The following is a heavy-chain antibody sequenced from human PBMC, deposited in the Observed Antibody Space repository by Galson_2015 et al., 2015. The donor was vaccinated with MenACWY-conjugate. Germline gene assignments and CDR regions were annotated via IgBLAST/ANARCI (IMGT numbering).Heavy chain of an antibody. V-gene: IGHV3-23*01. J-gene: IGHJ5*01. CDR3: AKTDFCGNPRNCDF. CDR1: GFIFSRYD. D-gene: IGHD2-21*01. Sequence: SLRLSCAASGFIFSRYDMTWVRQAPGKGLERVSIIGTTSAYKYYRESVKGRFNISRDNSKNTLYLQLNSLRCDDTAVYDCAKTDFCGNPRNCDFRGPGTLVTVSS. CDR2: IGTTSAYK.